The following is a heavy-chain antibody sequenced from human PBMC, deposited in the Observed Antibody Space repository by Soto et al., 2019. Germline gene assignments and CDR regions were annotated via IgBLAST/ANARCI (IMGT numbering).Heavy chain of an antibody. J-gene: IGHJ5*02. CDR3: ARGPGDIVVVVADTNWFDP. V-gene: IGHV4-59*01. CDR1: GGSISSYY. CDR2: IYYSGST. Sequence: SETLSLTCTVSGGSISSYYWSWIRQPPGKGLEWIGYIYYSGSTNYNPSLKSRVTISVDTSKNQFSLKLSSVTAADTAVYYCARGPGDIVVVVADTNWFDPWGQGTLVTVSS. D-gene: IGHD2-15*01.